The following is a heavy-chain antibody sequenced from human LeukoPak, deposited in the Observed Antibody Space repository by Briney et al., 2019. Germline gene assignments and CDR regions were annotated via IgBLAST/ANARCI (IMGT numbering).Heavy chain of an antibody. CDR1: GFTFSGYS. Sequence: GGSLRLSCAASGFTFSGYSMNWVRQAPGKGLEWVSSISSSSSYIYYADSVKGRFTIPRDNAKNSLYLQMNSLRAEDTAVYYCARVKQQLVFDYWGQGTLVTVSS. J-gene: IGHJ4*02. CDR2: ISSSSSYI. D-gene: IGHD6-13*01. CDR3: ARVKQQLVFDY. V-gene: IGHV3-21*01.